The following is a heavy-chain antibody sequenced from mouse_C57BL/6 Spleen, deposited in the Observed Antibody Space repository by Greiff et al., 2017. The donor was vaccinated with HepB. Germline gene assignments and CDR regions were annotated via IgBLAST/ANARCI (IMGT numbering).Heavy chain of an antibody. CDR1: GYTFTSYW. V-gene: IGHV1-69*01. Sequence: VQLQQPGAELVMPGASVKLSCKASGYTFTSYWMHWVKQRPGQGLEWIGEIDPSDSYTNYNQKFKGKSTLTVDKSSSTAYMQLSSLTSEDSAVYYCASRRRHDPWFAYWGQGTLVTVSA. D-gene: IGHD2-3*01. J-gene: IGHJ3*01. CDR3: ASRRRHDPWFAY. CDR2: IDPSDSYT.